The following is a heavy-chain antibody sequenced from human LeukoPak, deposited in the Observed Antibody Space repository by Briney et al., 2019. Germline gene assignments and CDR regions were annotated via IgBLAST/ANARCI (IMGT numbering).Heavy chain of an antibody. CDR3: AKDSYCSGGSCPQGSYYFDY. CDR1: GFTLSSYW. J-gene: IGHJ4*02. CDR2: IKQDGSEK. D-gene: IGHD2-15*01. Sequence: PGGSLRLSCAASGFTLSSYWMSWVRQAPGKGLEWVANIKQDGSEKYYVDSVKGRFTISRDNAKNSLYLQMNSLRAEDTALYYCAKDSYCSGGSCPQGSYYFDYWGQGTLVTVSS. V-gene: IGHV3-7*03.